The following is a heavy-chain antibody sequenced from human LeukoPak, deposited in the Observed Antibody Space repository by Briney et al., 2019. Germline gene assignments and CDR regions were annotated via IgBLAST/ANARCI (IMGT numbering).Heavy chain of an antibody. J-gene: IGHJ4*02. V-gene: IGHV3-23*01. D-gene: IGHD3-10*01. Sequence: PGGSLRLSCAASGFSFNNCAMSWVRQAPGKGLEWVSAFSTTGGSTYYADSVKGRFTLSRDNSKNTLYLRLNSLRAEDTAVYYCARGATYYYGSGSSQFDYWGQGTLVTVSS. CDR1: GFSFNNCA. CDR3: ARGATYYYGSGSSQFDY. CDR2: FSTTGGST.